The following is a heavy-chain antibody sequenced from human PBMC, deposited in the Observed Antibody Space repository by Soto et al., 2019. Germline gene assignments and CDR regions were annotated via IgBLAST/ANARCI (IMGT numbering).Heavy chain of an antibody. CDR2: ISWNTDVK. CDR3: VKDTTQWWYPPMYNFDY. D-gene: IGHD2-15*01. J-gene: IGHJ4*02. Sequence: GGSLRLSCAASGFTFENYAMHWVRQVPGKXLEWVSGISWNTDVKAYAVSVRGRFTISRDNAKKTLYLQMNNLRAGDTALYYCVKDTTQWWYPPMYNFDYWGQGALVTVCS. CDR1: GFTFENYA. V-gene: IGHV3-9*01.